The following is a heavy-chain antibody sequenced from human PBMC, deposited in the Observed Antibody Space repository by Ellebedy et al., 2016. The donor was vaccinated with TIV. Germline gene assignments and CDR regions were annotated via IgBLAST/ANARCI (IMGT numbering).Heavy chain of an antibody. J-gene: IGHJ4*02. D-gene: IGHD1-26*01. Sequence: GESLKISCAASGFTFSTYGMHWVRQAPGKGLEWVAVVSYAGNNKYHADSVKGRFTVSRDNSKNTVYLQMSDLRAQDTAIYYCAKDAWEKARISWEHDYWGQGTRVTVSS. V-gene: IGHV3-30*18. CDR1: GFTFSTYG. CDR3: AKDAWEKARISWEHDY. CDR2: VSYAGNNK.